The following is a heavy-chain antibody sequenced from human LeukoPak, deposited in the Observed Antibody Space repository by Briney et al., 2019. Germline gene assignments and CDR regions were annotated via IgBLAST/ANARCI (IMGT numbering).Heavy chain of an antibody. CDR3: SKASGCYIFDY. V-gene: IGHV3-23*01. D-gene: IGHD1-26*01. CDR1: GFTFSSYG. CDR2: ISGGGGST. J-gene: IGHJ4*02. Sequence: GGSLRLSCAASGFTFSSYGMSWGRQAPGEGLGWGSSISGGGGSTYFADSERGGFTISRENTKSTLLLQKNRLREEDTGIYNCSKASGCYIFDYWGQGTLVTVSS.